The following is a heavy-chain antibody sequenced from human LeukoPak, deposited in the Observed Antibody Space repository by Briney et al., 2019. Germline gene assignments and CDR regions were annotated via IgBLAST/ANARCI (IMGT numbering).Heavy chain of an antibody. CDR2: IYYSGST. CDR1: GGPISSYY. CDR3: ARHGITMVRGSDWFDP. V-gene: IGHV4-59*08. J-gene: IGHJ5*02. Sequence: SSETLSLTCTVSGGPISSYYWSWIRQPPGKGLEWIGYIYYSGSTNYNPSLKSRVTISVDTSKNQFSLKLSSVTAADTAVYYCARHGITMVRGSDWFDPWGQGTLVTVSS. D-gene: IGHD3-10*01.